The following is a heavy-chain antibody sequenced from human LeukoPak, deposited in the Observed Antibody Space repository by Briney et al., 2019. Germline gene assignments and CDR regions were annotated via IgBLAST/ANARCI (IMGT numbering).Heavy chain of an antibody. CDR2: INPNSGGT. CDR3: TRDRGYSSSYVDY. J-gene: IGHJ4*02. D-gene: IGHD6-6*01. V-gene: IGHV1-2*02. CDR1: GYTFTSYY. Sequence: ASVKVSCKASGYTFTSYYMHWVRQAPGQGLEWMGWINPNSGGTNYAQKFQGRVTMTRDTSISTAYMELSRLRSDDTAVYYCTRDRGYSSSYVDYWGQGTLVTVSS.